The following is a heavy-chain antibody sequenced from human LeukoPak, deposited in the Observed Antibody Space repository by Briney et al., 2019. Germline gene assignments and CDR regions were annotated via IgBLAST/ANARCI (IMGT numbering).Heavy chain of an antibody. Sequence: SETLSLTCTVSGGSISSSSYYWGWIRQPPGKGLEWIGSIYYSGSAYYNPSLKSRVTVSVDTSKNQFSLKLSSVTAADTAVYYCAREVYGSGSHDYWGQGTLVTVSS. V-gene: IGHV4-39*07. J-gene: IGHJ4*02. CDR3: AREVYGSGSHDY. CDR1: GGSISSSSYY. CDR2: IYYSGSA. D-gene: IGHD3-10*01.